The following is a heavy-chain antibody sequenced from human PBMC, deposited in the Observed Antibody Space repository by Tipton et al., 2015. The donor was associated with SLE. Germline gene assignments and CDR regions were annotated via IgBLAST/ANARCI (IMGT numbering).Heavy chain of an antibody. CDR3: VRLIGQLRPSGD. CDR1: GDSISSTTFY. Sequence: LRLSCTVSGDSISSTTFYWGWVRQPPGKGLEWIGKIYYSGSSYYSGNTYYNPSLKSRVTISVDPSKDQFSLELESVTAADTAVYFCVRLIGQLRPSGDWGQGTLVTVSS. CDR2: IYYSGSSYYSGNT. V-gene: IGHV4-39*07. J-gene: IGHJ4*02. D-gene: IGHD2-21*01.